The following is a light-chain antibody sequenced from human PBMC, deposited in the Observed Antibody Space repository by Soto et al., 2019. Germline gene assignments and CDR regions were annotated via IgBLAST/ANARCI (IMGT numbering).Light chain of an antibody. V-gene: IGKV3-15*01. CDR1: QSINTN. Sequence: EIVMTQSPATLSVSPGERATLSCRASQSINTNLAWYQQQPGQAPRLLIYGASTRATAIPARFSGSGSGTEFTLTISSLQSEDFGIYYCLQYDNWPPITFGQGTRLEIK. J-gene: IGKJ5*01. CDR2: GAS. CDR3: LQYDNWPPIT.